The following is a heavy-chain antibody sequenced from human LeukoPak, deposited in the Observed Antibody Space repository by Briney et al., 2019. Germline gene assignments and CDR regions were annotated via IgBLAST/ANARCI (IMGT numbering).Heavy chain of an antibody. CDR3: AKGHCSSSSCSYFDY. J-gene: IGHJ4*02. CDR1: GFTFSSYG. Sequence: GGSLRLSCAASGFTFSSYGMHWVRQAPGKGLEWVAFIRYDGSNKYYADSVKGRFTISRDNSKNTLYLQMSSLRAEDTAVYYCAKGHCSSSSCSYFDYWGQGTLVTVSS. D-gene: IGHD2-2*01. CDR2: IRYDGSNK. V-gene: IGHV3-30*02.